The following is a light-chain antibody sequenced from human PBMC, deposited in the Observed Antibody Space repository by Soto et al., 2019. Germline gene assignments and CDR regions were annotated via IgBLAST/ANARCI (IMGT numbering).Light chain of an antibody. V-gene: IGLV1-40*01. CDR3: QSYDSSLSALYV. CDR1: SSNIGAGYD. Sequence: QSVLTQPPSVSGATGPRVTISCTGSSSNIGAGYDVHWYQQLPGTAPKLLIYGNSNRPSGVPDRFSGSKSDTSASLAITGLQAEDEADHYCQSYDSSLSALYVFGTGTKVTVL. CDR2: GNS. J-gene: IGLJ1*01.